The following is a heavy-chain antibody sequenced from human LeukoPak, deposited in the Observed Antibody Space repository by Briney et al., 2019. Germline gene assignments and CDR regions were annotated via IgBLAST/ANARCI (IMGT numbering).Heavy chain of an antibody. V-gene: IGHV3-20*04. J-gene: IGHJ4*02. CDR2: MNWNGGST. CDR3: ARDNSSSWNMFYLDI. D-gene: IGHD6-13*01. Sequence: PGGSLRLSCAASGFTFDDYAMNWVRQAPGKGLEWVSGMNWNGGSTVYADSVKGRFTISRDSAKNSLYLQMNSLRAEDSAVYYCARDNSSSWNMFYLDIWGQGTLVTVSS. CDR1: GFTFDDYA.